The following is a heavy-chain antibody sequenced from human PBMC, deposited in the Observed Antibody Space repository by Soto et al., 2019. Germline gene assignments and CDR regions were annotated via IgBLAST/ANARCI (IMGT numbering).Heavy chain of an antibody. CDR2: IYYSGST. V-gene: IGHV4-59*01. J-gene: IGHJ5*02. Sequence: TLSLTCTVSGGSISSYYWSWIRQPPGKGLEWIGYIYYSGSTNYNPSLKSRVTISVDTSKNQFSLKLSSVTAADTAVYYCAREVAWGIATRQNWFDPWGQGTLVTVSS. D-gene: IGHD6-6*01. CDR3: AREVAWGIATRQNWFDP. CDR1: GGSISSYY.